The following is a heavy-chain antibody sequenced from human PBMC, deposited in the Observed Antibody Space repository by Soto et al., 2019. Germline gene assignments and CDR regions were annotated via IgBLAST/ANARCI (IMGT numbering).Heavy chain of an antibody. CDR2: IYYSGST. Sequence: QVQLQESGPGLVKPSQTLSLTCTVSGGSISSGGYYWSWIRQHPGKGLEWIGYIYYSGSTYYNPSLKRRVTIAVDTSKNQFSLKLSSVTAADTALYYCASSSHSTVTSFDYWGQGTLVTVSS. CDR1: GGSISSGGYY. CDR3: ASSSHSTVTSFDY. J-gene: IGHJ4*02. V-gene: IGHV4-31*03. D-gene: IGHD4-17*01.